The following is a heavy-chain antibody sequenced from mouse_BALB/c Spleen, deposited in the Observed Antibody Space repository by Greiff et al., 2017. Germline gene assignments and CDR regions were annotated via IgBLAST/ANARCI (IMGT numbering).Heavy chain of an antibody. V-gene: IGHV1S81*02. J-gene: IGHJ1*01. CDR1: GYTFTSYY. D-gene: IGHD1-2*01. CDR2: INPSNGGT. Sequence: QVQLQQSGAELARPGASVKLSCKASGYTFTSYYMYWVKQRPGQGLEWIGEINPSNGGTNFNEKFKSKATLTVDKSSSTAYMQLSSLTSEDSAVYYCTRGYGGYFDVWGAGTTVTVSS. CDR3: TRGYGGYFDV.